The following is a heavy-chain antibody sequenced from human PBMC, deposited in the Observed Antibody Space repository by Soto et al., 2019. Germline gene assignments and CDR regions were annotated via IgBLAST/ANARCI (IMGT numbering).Heavy chain of an antibody. J-gene: IGHJ4*02. CDR3: ARERGSSRWFDY. V-gene: IGHV4-59*01. Sequence: SETLSLTCTVSGGSISSYYWSWIRQPPGKGLEWIGYIYYSGSTNYNPSLKSRVTISVDTSKNQFSLKLSSVTAADTAVYYCARERGSSRWFDYWGQGTLVNVS. CDR1: GGSISSYY. D-gene: IGHD6-13*01. CDR2: IYYSGST.